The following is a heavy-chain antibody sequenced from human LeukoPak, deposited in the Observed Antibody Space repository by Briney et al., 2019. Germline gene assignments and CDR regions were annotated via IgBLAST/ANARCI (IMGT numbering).Heavy chain of an antibody. CDR2: ISYDGSNK. D-gene: IGHD3-22*01. Sequence: GGSLRLSCAASGFTFSSYAMHWVRQAPGKGLEWVAVISYDGSNKYYADSVKGRFTISRDNSKNTLYLQMNSLRAEDTAVYYCARSYYYDSSGPDYWGQRTLVTVSS. V-gene: IGHV3-30*04. CDR1: GFTFSSYA. CDR3: ARSYYYDSSGPDY. J-gene: IGHJ4*02.